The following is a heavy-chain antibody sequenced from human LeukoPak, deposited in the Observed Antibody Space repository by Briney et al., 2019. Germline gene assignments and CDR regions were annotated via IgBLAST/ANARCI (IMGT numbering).Heavy chain of an antibody. CDR1: GFTFSNYG. J-gene: IGHJ4*02. CDR3: AKALVLTVAGTYYVDH. V-gene: IGHV3-30*02. CDR2: IRFDESRT. Sequence: PGGSLRLSCAASGFTFSNYGMHWVRHAPGKGLEWVAFIRFDESRTFYGDSVKGRFIISRDNSENTLFLHMHSLRPEDTAVYYCAKALVLTVAGTYYVDHWGQGTLVTVSS. D-gene: IGHD6-19*01.